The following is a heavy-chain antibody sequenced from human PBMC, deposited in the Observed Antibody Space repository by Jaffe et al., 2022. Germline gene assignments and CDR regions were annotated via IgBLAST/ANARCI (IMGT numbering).Heavy chain of an antibody. CDR1: GGSFSGYY. V-gene: IGHV4-34*01. CDR2: INHSGST. D-gene: IGHD4-17*01. CDR3: ARVAVTTYRRRGFDI. J-gene: IGHJ3*02. Sequence: QVQLQQWGAGLLKPSETLSLTCAVYGGSFSGYYWSWIRQPPGKGLEWIGEINHSGSTNYNPSLKSRVTISVDTSKNQFSLKLSSVTAADTAVYYCARVAVTTYRRRGFDIWGQGTMVTVSS.